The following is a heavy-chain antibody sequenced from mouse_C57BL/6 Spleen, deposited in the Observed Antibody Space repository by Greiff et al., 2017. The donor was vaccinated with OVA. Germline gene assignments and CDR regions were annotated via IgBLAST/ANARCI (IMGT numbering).Heavy chain of an antibody. V-gene: IGHV5-17*01. CDR2: ISSGSSTI. J-gene: IGHJ4*01. Sequence: EVKLVESGGGLVKPGGSLKLSCAASGFTFSDYGMHWVRQAPEKGLEWVAYISSGSSTIYYADTVKGRFTISRDKAKNTLFLQMTSLRSEDTAMYYCARQRNYYAMDYWGQGTSVTVSS. CDR3: ARQRNYYAMDY. CDR1: GFTFSDYG.